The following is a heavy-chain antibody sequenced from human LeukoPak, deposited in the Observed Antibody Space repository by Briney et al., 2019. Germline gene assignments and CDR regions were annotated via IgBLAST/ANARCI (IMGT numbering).Heavy chain of an antibody. CDR1: GFTFSSYA. CDR3: ASLLARGLNGFDP. Sequence: GGSLRLSCAASGFTFSSYAMHWVRQAPGKGLEWVAVISYDGSNKYYADSVKGRFTISRDNAKNTLYLQMNSLRAEDTAVYYCASLLARGLNGFDPWGQGTLVTVSS. CDR2: ISYDGSNK. D-gene: IGHD3-10*01. J-gene: IGHJ5*02. V-gene: IGHV3-30-3*01.